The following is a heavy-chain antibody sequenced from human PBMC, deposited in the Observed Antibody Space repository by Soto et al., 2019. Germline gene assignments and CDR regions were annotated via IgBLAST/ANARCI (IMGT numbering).Heavy chain of an antibody. CDR3: ARRMYYDFLSTSWVMDV. CDR1: GFTFSSYW. CDR2: IKQDGSEK. Sequence: VQLVESGGGLVQPGGSLRLSCAASGFTFSSYWMSWVRQAPGKGLEWVANIKQDGSEKYYVDSVKGRFTISRDNAKNSLYLQMNSLRAEDTAVYYCARRMYYDFLSTSWVMDVWGQGTTVTVSS. D-gene: IGHD3-3*01. J-gene: IGHJ6*02. V-gene: IGHV3-7*01.